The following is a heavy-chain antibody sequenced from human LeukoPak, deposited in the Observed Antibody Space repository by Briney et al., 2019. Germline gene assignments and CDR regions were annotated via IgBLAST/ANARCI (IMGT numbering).Heavy chain of an antibody. D-gene: IGHD3-22*01. J-gene: IGHJ3*02. CDR1: GGSIRSSSYY. V-gene: IGHV4-39*07. Sequence: SETLSLTCTVSGGSIRSSSYYWGWIRQPPGKGLEWIGSIYYSGSTYYNPSLKSRVTISVDTSKNQFSLKLSSVTAADTAVYYCARDSSSGYYSDAFDIWGQGTMVTVSS. CDR2: IYYSGST. CDR3: ARDSSSGYYSDAFDI.